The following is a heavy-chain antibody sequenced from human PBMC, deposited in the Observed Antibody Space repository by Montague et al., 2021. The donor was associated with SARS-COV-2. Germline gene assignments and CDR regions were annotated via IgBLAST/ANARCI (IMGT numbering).Heavy chain of an antibody. CDR3: ARGYDYVWGSYRYLHWFDP. CDR1: GGSFSGYY. CDR2: INHSGST. D-gene: IGHD3-16*02. V-gene: IGHV4-34*01. J-gene: IGHJ5*02. Sequence: SETLSLTCAVYGGSFSGYYWSWIRQPPGKGLEWIGEINHSGSTNYNPPLKSQVTISVDTSKNQFSLKLSSVTAADTAVYYCARGYDYVWGSYRYLHWFDPWGQGTLVTVSS.